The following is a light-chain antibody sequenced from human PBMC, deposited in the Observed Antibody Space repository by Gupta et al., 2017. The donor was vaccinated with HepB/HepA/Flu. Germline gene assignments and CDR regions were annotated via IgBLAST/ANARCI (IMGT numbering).Light chain of an antibody. J-gene: IGLJ2*01. CDR1: SSDVGGYNY. CDR2: DVS. Sequence: QSALTQPRSVSGSPGQSVTISCTGTSSDVGGYNYVSWYQQHTGKAPKLMIYDVSKRPSGVPDRFSGSKSGNTASLTISGLQAEDEADYYCCSDAGSYTLVFGGGTKLTVL. CDR3: CSDAGSYTLV. V-gene: IGLV2-11*01.